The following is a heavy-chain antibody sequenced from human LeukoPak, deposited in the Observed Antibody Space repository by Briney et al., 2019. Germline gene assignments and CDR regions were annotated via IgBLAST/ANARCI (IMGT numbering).Heavy chain of an antibody. Sequence: GRSLRLSCAASGFTFSSYAMHWVRQAPGKGLEWAAGISGSGGSTYYADSVKGRFTISRDNFKNTLYLQMNSLRDEDTALYYCSKDVAAVRAYYFDYWGQGTLVTVSS. V-gene: IGHV3-23*01. CDR1: GFTFSSYA. CDR3: SKDVAAVRAYYFDY. J-gene: IGHJ4*02. CDR2: ISGSGGST. D-gene: IGHD6-13*01.